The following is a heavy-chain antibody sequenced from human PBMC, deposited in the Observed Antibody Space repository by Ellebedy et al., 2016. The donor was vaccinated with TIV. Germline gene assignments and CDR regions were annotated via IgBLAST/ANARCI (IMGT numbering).Heavy chain of an antibody. J-gene: IGHJ3*02. CDR2: ISYDGSNK. V-gene: IGHV3-30-3*01. CDR3: ARLWGSGSYSDAFDI. Sequence: GESLKISCAASGFTFSSYAMHWVRQAPGKGLEWVAVISYDGSNKYYADSVKGRFTISRDNSKNTLYLQMNSLRAEDTAVYYCARLWGSGSYSDAFDIWGQGTMVTVSS. D-gene: IGHD1-26*01. CDR1: GFTFSSYA.